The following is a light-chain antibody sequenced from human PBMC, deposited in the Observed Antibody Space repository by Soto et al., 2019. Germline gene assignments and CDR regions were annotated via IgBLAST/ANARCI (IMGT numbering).Light chain of an antibody. CDR3: YSGTDSIYV. CDR2: KDI. Sequence: SYELTQPSSVSVSPGQTARITCSGNILAKKFARWFPQKPGQAPVSVIYKDIERPSGIPERFSGSSSGTTVTLTISGAQVEYESDYYCYSGTDSIYVFGTGTKVTVL. J-gene: IGLJ1*01. V-gene: IGLV3-27*01. CDR1: ILAKKF.